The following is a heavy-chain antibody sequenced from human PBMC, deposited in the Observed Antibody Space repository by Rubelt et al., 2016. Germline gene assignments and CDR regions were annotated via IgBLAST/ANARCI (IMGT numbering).Heavy chain of an antibody. V-gene: IGHV4-59*12. D-gene: IGHD6-13*01. J-gene: IGHJ6*02. CDR3: ARGRRGSSSWLGRDYYGMDV. Sequence: QVQLQESGPGLVKPSETLSLTCTVSGGSISSYYWSWIRQPPGQGLEWIGYIYYSGSTNYNPSLKSRVTISVDTSKNQFSLKLSSVTAADTAVYYCARGRRGSSSWLGRDYYGMDVWGQGTTVTVSS. CDR2: IYYSGST. CDR1: GGSISSYY.